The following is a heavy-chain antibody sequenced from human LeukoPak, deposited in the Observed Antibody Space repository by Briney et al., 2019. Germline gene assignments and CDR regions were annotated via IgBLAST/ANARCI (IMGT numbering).Heavy chain of an antibody. CDR3: ATHPHYDY. CDR2: IHYSGST. CDR1: GGSISSGSYY. Sequence: SQTLSLTCTVSGGSISSGSYYWSWFRQPPGKGLEWIGEIHYSGSTNYNPSLKNRVTISPDTSKNQFSLTLSSVTAADTAVYYCATHPHYDYWGQGTLVTVSS. J-gene: IGHJ4*02. V-gene: IGHV4-39*07.